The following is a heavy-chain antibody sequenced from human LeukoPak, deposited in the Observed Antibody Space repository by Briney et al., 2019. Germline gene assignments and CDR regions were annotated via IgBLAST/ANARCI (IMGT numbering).Heavy chain of an antibody. CDR1: GVTLSNYA. J-gene: IGHJ5*02. CDR3: AKGSALNWFDP. CDR2: ISGSGSNI. V-gene: IGHV3-23*01. Sequence: GGSLRLSCVASGVTLSNYAMSWVRQAPGKGLEWVSAISGSGSNIYYADSVKGRFSISRDNSKNTLLLQLNSLRAEDTAVYYCAKGSALNWFDPWGQGTLVTVSS.